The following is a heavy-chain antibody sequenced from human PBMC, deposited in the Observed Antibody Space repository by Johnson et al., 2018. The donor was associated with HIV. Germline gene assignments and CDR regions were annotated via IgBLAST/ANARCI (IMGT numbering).Heavy chain of an antibody. D-gene: IGHD1-26*01. V-gene: IGHV3-30*03. CDR2: ISYDGSNK. CDR3: ARGGRYSESVNDAHDI. Sequence: QVQLVESGGGVVQPGRSLRLSCATSGFTFSSYGMHWVRQAPGKGMEWVAVISYDGSNKYYVDSVKGRFTISRDNSKNTLHLQMNSLRGEDTAVYYCARGGRYSESVNDAHDIWGQGTMVTVSS. J-gene: IGHJ3*02. CDR1: GFTFSSYG.